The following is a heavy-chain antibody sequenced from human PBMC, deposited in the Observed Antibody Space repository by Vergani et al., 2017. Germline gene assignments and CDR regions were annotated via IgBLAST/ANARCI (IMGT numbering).Heavy chain of an antibody. CDR2: INHSGST. CDR1: GGSFSGYY. D-gene: IGHD3-22*01. CDR3: ARGRFASGYYYRWYAFDI. Sequence: QVQLQQWGAGLLKPSETLSLTCAVYGGSFSGYYWSWIRQPPGKGLEWIGEINHSGSTNYNPSLKSRVTISVDTSKNQFSLKLSSVTAADTAVYYCARGRFASGYYYRWYAFDIWGQGTMVTVSS. V-gene: IGHV4-34*01. J-gene: IGHJ3*02.